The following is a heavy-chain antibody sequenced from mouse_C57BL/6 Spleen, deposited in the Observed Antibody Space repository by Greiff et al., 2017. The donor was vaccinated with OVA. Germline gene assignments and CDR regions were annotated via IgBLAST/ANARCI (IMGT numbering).Heavy chain of an antibody. Sequence: QVHVKQSGPELVKPGASVKISCKASGYTFTDYYINWVKQRPGQGLEWIGWIFPGSGSTYYNEKFKGKATLTVDKSSSTAYMLLSSLTSEDSAVYFCARGGDYDGVSLFAYWGQGTLVTVSA. CDR1: GYTFTDYY. CDR3: ARGGDYDGVSLFAY. CDR2: IFPGSGST. J-gene: IGHJ3*01. D-gene: IGHD2-4*01. V-gene: IGHV1-75*01.